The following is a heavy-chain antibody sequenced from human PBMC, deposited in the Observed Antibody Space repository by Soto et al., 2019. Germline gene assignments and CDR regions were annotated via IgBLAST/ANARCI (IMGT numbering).Heavy chain of an antibody. CDR3: ERDKKNSGDYLDY. D-gene: IGHD4-17*01. V-gene: IGHV3-30-3*01. J-gene: IGHJ4*02. CDR2: ISFDGNSK. Sequence: GGSLRLSCAASGFTFGTYAMQWVRQAPGKGLEWVAVISFDGNSKYYADSVKGRFTISRDNSKNTLYLQMNSLGAADTALYYCERDKKNSGDYLDYWGQGTLVTVSS. CDR1: GFTFGTYA.